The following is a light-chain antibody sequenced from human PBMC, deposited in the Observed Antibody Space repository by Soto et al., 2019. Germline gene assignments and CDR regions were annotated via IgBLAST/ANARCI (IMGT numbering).Light chain of an antibody. CDR2: SNT. V-gene: IGLV1-44*01. CDR3: AAWDDSLNGHV. CDR1: RSNIGSRT. J-gene: IGLJ2*01. Sequence: QLVLTQTPSASGTPGQRVTISCSGSRSNIGSRTVNWYQQLPGTAPKVLIYSNTQRPSGVPDRFSGSKSGTSASLAISGLQSEDEGDYYCAAWDDSLNGHVFGGGTQLTVL.